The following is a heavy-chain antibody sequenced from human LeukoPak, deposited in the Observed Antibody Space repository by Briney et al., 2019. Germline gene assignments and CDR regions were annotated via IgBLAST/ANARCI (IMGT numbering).Heavy chain of an antibody. J-gene: IGHJ6*03. CDR2: TYYRSKWYN. Sequence: SQTLSLTCAISGDSVSSNSAAWNWIRQSPSRGLEWLGRTYYRSKWYNYYAVSVKIRITINPNTSKNHFSLQLNSVPPEDTAVYYCASQLGTYSGYDYYYYMDVWGKGTTVTVSS. D-gene: IGHD1-26*01. CDR1: GDSVSSNSAA. CDR3: ASQLGTYSGYDYYYYMDV. V-gene: IGHV6-1*01.